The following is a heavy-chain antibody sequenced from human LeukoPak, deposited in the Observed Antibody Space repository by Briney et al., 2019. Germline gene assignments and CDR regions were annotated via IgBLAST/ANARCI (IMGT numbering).Heavy chain of an antibody. D-gene: IGHD3/OR15-3a*01. CDR3: ARAGTGPKDNWFDP. Sequence: ASVKVSCKASGYTFTSYGISWVRQAPGQGLEWMGWISAYNGNTNYAQKLQGRVTMTTDTSTSTAYMELRSLRSDDTAAYYCARAGTGPKDNWFDPWGQGTLVTVSS. V-gene: IGHV1-18*01. CDR1: GYTFTSYG. J-gene: IGHJ5*02. CDR2: ISAYNGNT.